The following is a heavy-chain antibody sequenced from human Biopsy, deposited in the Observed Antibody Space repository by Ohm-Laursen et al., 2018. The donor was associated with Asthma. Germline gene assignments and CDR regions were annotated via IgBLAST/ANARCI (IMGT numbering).Heavy chain of an antibody. Sequence: TQTLTLTCTVSGFSLRNARMGVTWIRQPPGKALEWLAPNFLHDEKSYSTSLKSRFTISKDTAKSQVVLTMSNMDPVDTATYYCARVVNYDFRSGYWFDPWGQGTLVTVSS. D-gene: IGHD3-3*01. V-gene: IGHV2-26*01. CDR3: ARVVNYDFRSGYWFDP. CDR1: GFSLRNARMG. J-gene: IGHJ5*02. CDR2: NFLHDEK.